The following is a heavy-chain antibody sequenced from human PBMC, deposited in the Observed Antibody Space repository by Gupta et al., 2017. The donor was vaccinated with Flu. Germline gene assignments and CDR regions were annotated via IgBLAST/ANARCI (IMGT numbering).Heavy chain of an antibody. J-gene: IGHJ4*02. CDR3: ARANNGQESVGA. CDR1: AYSFTNYY. Sequence: VHLVQSRAAVKKPGASVRVSCKASAYSFTNYYLHWLRQAPGQGLEWMGIMNPSDGTTNYGPNFQGIVTMTRDTSTRTVYMELSGLRAEDPAMYYCARANNGQESVGAGGQGTRVTVSS. CDR2: MNPSDGTT. V-gene: IGHV1-46*01. D-gene: IGHD2-8*01.